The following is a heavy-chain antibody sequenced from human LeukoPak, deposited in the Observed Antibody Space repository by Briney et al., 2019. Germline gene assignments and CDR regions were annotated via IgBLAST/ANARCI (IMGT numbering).Heavy chain of an antibody. CDR1: GFTFSGAW. D-gene: IGHD4-17*01. Sequence: GGSLRLSCTASGFTFSGAWMTWVRQAPGKGLEWVANIREDGTEKNYVDSVKGRFTISRDNSKNTLYLQMNSLRAEDTAVYYCAKEGNGDEAYFDYWGQGTLVTVSS. V-gene: IGHV3-7*01. CDR3: AKEGNGDEAYFDY. CDR2: IREDGTEK. J-gene: IGHJ4*02.